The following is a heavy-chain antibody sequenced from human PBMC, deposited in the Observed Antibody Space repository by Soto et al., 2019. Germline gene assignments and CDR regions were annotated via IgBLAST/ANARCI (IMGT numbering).Heavy chain of an antibody. Sequence: SETLSLTCTISGGSINDYYWSWIRQSPGKGLEWIGFFYSLGTSYYNPSLKSRVTISLDTSKREYSLTLSFVTAADTAVYYCATGRYSYGSEYWGQGALVTAPQ. CDR2: FYSLGTS. J-gene: IGHJ4*02. V-gene: IGHV4-59*01. CDR1: GGSINDYY. D-gene: IGHD3-10*01. CDR3: ATGRYSYGSEY.